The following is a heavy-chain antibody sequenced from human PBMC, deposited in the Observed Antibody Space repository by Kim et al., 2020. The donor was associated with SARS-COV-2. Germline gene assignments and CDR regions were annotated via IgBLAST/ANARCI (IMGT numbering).Heavy chain of an antibody. V-gene: IGHV3-30*18. J-gene: IGHJ2*01. Sequence: GGSLRLSCAASGFTFSSYGMHWVRQAPGKGLEWVAVISYDGSNKYYADSVKGRFTISRDNSKNTLYLQMNSLRAEDTAVYYCAKNPPLSGSYYTDWYFDPWGRGTLVTVSS. D-gene: IGHD1-26*01. CDR2: ISYDGSNK. CDR1: GFTFSSYG. CDR3: AKNPPLSGSYYTDWYFDP.